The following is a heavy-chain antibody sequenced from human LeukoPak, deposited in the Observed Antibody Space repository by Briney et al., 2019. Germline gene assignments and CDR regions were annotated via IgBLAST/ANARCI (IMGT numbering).Heavy chain of an antibody. CDR3: ARGTTQGYYYYMDV. J-gene: IGHJ6*03. D-gene: IGHD1-7*01. V-gene: IGHV1-69*05. CDR1: GGTFSSYA. Sequence: ASVKVCCKASGGTFSSYAISWVRQAPGQGLEWMGGIIPIFGTANYAQKFQGRVTITTDESTSTAYMELSSLRSEDTAVYYCARGTTQGYYYYMDVWGKGTTVTVSS. CDR2: IIPIFGTA.